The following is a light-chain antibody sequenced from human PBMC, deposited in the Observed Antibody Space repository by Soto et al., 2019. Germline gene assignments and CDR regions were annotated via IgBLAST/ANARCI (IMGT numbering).Light chain of an antibody. CDR3: QQNYSPPPIT. J-gene: IGKJ5*01. CDR2: AAS. CDR1: HDIRNY. Sequence: DIQMTQSPSSLSASVGDRVSITCQASHDIRNYLNWYQQKPGKAPKLLIYAASSLQSGVPSRFSGSGSGTAFTLTISGLQPADFATYYCQQNYSPPPITFGQGTRLEI. V-gene: IGKV1-39*01.